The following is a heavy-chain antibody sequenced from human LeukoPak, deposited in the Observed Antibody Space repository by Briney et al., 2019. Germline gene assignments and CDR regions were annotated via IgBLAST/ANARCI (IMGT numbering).Heavy chain of an antibody. J-gene: IGHJ4*02. CDR2: IYSGGST. D-gene: IGHD5-18*01. Sequence: GGSLRLSCAAPGFTVSSNYMSWVRQAPGKGLEWVSVIYSGGSTYYADSVKGRFTISRDNSKNTLYLQMNSLRAEDTAVYYCARRYSYGYGGPDYWGQGTLVTVSS. CDR3: ARRYSYGYGGPDY. V-gene: IGHV3-66*04. CDR1: GFTVSSNY.